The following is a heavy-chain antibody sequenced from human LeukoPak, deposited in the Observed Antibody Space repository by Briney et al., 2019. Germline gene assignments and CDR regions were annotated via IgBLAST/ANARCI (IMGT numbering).Heavy chain of an antibody. J-gene: IGHJ4*02. CDR2: ISAYNGNT. Sequence: GASVKVSCKASGYTFTSYGISWVRQAPGQGLEWMGWISAYNGNTNYAQKLQGRVIMTTDTSTSTAYMELRSLRSDDTAVYYCARDRGRVVVTATTFDYWGQGTLVTVSS. D-gene: IGHD2-21*02. V-gene: IGHV1-18*01. CDR3: ARDRGRVVVTATTFDY. CDR1: GYTFTSYG.